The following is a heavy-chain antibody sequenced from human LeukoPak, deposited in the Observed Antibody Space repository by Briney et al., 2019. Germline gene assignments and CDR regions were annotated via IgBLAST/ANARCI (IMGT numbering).Heavy chain of an antibody. CDR2: INHSGST. V-gene: IGHV4-34*01. J-gene: IGHJ5*02. Sequence: SETLSLTCAVYGGSFSDYYWSWIRQPPGKGLEWIGEINHSGSTNYNPSLKSRVTISVDTSKNQFSLKLSSVTAADTAVYYCARRVTMVRGVYNWFDPWGQGTLVTVSS. D-gene: IGHD3-10*01. CDR1: GGSFSDYY. CDR3: ARRVTMVRGVYNWFDP.